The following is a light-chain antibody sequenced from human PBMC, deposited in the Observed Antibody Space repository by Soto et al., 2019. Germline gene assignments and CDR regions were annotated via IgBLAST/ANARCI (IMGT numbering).Light chain of an antibody. J-gene: IGKJ1*01. V-gene: IGKV3-11*01. Sequence: EIVLTQSPGTLSLSPGERATLSCRASQTVGSYLAWFRQTPGQAPRLLIYDTSNRATGIPARCSGSGSGTDFTLTISSLETEDFAVYYCQQRSDWPPTFGQGTKVDIK. CDR3: QQRSDWPPT. CDR2: DTS. CDR1: QTVGSY.